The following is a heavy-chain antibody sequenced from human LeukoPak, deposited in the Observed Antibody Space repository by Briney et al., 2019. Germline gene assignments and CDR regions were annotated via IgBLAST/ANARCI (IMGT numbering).Heavy chain of an antibody. Sequence: GGSLRLSCAASGFTFDDYGMSWVRQAPGKGLEWVSGINWNGGSTGYADCVKGRFTISRDNAKSSLYLQMNSLRAEDTAVYFCARDDYSDSPTYYNGMDVWGQGTAVTVSS. J-gene: IGHJ6*02. CDR1: GFTFDDYG. CDR2: INWNGGST. CDR3: ARDDYSDSPTYYNGMDV. V-gene: IGHV3-20*04. D-gene: IGHD4/OR15-4a*01.